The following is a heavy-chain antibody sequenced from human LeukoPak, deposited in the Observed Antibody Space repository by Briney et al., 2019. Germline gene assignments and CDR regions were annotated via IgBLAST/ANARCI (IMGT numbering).Heavy chain of an antibody. D-gene: IGHD6-13*01. J-gene: IGHJ5*02. V-gene: IGHV1-69*05. CDR1: GGTFSSYA. Sequence: SVKVSCKASGGTFSSYAISWVRQAPGQGLEWMGRIIPIFGTANYAQKFQVRVTITTDESTSTAYMELSSLRSEDTAVYYCARDPSSSWSYNWFDPWGQGTLVTVSS. CDR2: IIPIFGTA. CDR3: ARDPSSSWSYNWFDP.